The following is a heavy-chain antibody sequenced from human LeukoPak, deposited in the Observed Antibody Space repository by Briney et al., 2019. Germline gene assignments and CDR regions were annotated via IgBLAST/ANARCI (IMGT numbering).Heavy chain of an antibody. CDR2: ISAYNGNT. V-gene: IGHV1-18*01. J-gene: IGHJ3*02. D-gene: IGHD5-18*01. CDR1: GYTFTSYG. CDR3: ASTDEVDTAMVTGWTASDAFDI. Sequence: ASVKVSCKPSGYTFTSYGISWVRQAPGQGLEWMGWISAYNGNTNYAQKLQGRVTMTTDTSTSTAYMELSSLRSEDTAVYYCASTDEVDTAMVTGWTASDAFDIWGQGTMVTVSS.